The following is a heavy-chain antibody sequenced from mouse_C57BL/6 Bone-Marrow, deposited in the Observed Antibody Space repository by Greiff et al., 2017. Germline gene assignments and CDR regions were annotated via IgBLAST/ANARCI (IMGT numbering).Heavy chain of an antibody. CDR2: IYPGDGDT. J-gene: IGHJ3*01. D-gene: IGHD2-1*01. Sequence: QVQLKESGPELVKPGASVKISCKASGYAFSSSWMNWVKQRPGKGLEWIGRIYPGDGDTNYNGKFKGKATLTADKSSSTAYMQLSSLTSEDSAVYFCANYGNYVAWFAYWGQGTLVTVSA. CDR3: ANYGNYVAWFAY. CDR1: GYAFSSSW. V-gene: IGHV1-82*01.